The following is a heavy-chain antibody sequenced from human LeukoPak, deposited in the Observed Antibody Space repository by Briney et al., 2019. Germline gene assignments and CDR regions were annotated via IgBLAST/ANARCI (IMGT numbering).Heavy chain of an antibody. J-gene: IGHJ4*02. V-gene: IGHV4-61*02. Sequence: PSQTLSLTCTVSSGSISSSNYYWSWIRQPAGKGLEWIGRISTIGITNYNPSLNSRVTISIDTSKNQFSLKLSSVTAADTAVYYCATIAYCGGDCYKGNFDYWGQGTLVTVSS. CDR1: SGSISSSNYY. CDR3: ATIAYCGGDCYKGNFDY. CDR2: ISTIGIT. D-gene: IGHD2-21*02.